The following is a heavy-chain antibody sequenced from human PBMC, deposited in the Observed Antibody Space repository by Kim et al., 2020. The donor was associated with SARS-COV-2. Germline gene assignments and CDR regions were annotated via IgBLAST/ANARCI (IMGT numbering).Heavy chain of an antibody. J-gene: IGHJ6*02. D-gene: IGHD3-10*01. CDR2: INPNSGGT. CDR3: ARDRLGDYYGSGKESNYYYGMDV. V-gene: IGHV1-2*04. CDR1: GYTFTGYY. Sequence: ASVKVSCKASGYTFTGYYMHWVRQAPGQGLEWMGWINPNSGGTNYAQKFQGWVTMTRDTSISTAYMELSRLRSDDTAVYYCARDRLGDYYGSGKESNYYYGMDVWGQGTTVTVSS.